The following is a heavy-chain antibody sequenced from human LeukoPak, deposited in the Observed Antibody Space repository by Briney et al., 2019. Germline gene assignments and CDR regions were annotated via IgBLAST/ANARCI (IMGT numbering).Heavy chain of an antibody. J-gene: IGHJ4*02. Sequence: GGSLRLSCAASGFTFSSYEMNWVRQAPGKGLEWVSYISSSSSTIYYADSVKGRFTISRDNAKNSLYLQMNSLRAEDTAVYYCARVYGDNDFDYWGQGTLVTVSS. CDR1: GFTFSSYE. D-gene: IGHD4-17*01. V-gene: IGHV3-48*01. CDR3: ARVYGDNDFDY. CDR2: ISSSSSTI.